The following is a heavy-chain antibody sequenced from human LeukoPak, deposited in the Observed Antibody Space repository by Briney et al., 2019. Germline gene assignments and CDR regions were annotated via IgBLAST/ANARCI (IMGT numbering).Heavy chain of an antibody. CDR1: GGSISSYY. Sequence: SETLSLTCTVSGGSISSYYWSWIRQPPGKGLEWIGYIYHSVDTKYNASLESRVTISVDTSKSQFSLKLSSVTAADTAVYYCARHDVVVPAAAGAFDIWGQGTMVTVSS. J-gene: IGHJ3*02. D-gene: IGHD2-2*01. CDR2: IYHSVDT. V-gene: IGHV4-59*01. CDR3: ARHDVVVPAAAGAFDI.